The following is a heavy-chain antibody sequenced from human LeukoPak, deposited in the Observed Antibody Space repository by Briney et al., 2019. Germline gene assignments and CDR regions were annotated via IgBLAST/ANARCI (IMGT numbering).Heavy chain of an antibody. CDR3: ARLSYWVFEI. J-gene: IGHJ3*02. D-gene: IGHD2-21*01. Sequence: GGSLRLSCAASGFTFSSYAMHWVRQAPGKGLEWVAVISYDGSNKYYADSVKGRFTISRDNAKNSLYLQMNSLRAEDTSVYFCARLSYWVFEIWGQGTMVTVSS. V-gene: IGHV3-30-3*01. CDR2: ISYDGSNK. CDR1: GFTFSSYA.